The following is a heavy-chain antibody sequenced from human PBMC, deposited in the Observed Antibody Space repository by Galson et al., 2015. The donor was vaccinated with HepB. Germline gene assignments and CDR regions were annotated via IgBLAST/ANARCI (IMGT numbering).Heavy chain of an antibody. CDR2: ISYDGSNK. CDR1: GFTFSSYA. V-gene: IGHV3-30*04. D-gene: IGHD2-21*02. J-gene: IGHJ4*02. Sequence: SLRLSCAASGFTFSSYAMHWVRQAPGKGLEWVAVISYDGSNKYYADSVKGRFTISRDNSKNTLYLQMDSLRAEDTAVYYCARDRSILVVTAIGYWGQGTLVTVSS. CDR3: ARDRSILVVTAIGY.